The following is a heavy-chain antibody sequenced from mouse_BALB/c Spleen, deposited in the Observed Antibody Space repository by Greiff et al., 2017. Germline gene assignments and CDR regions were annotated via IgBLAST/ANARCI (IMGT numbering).Heavy chain of an antibody. J-gene: IGHJ4*01. CDR1: GYTFTSYW. CDR2: ICPGSGST. CDR3: KGTRNAMDY. Sequence: LQQSGSELVRPGASLKLSCTASGYTFTSYWMYWVKQRPGQGLEWIGNICPGSGSTNYDEKFKSKSTLTVDTSSIPAYMQLSSLTSEDSAVDYCKGTRNAMDYWGQGTSVTVSS. V-gene: IGHV1S22*01. D-gene: IGHD2-14*01.